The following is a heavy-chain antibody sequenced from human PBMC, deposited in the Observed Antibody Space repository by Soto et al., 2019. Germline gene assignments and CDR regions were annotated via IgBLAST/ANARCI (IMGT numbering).Heavy chain of an antibody. V-gene: IGHV1-69*13. J-gene: IGHJ4*02. CDR3: ARRREPRSSIAARPFYYFDY. D-gene: IGHD6-6*01. Sequence: ASVKVSCKASGGTFSSYAISWVRQAPGQGLEWMGGIIPIFGTANYAQKFQGRVTITADESTSTAYMELSSLRSEDTAVYYCARRREPRSSIAARPFYYFDYWGQGTLVTVSS. CDR2: IIPIFGTA. CDR1: GGTFSSYA.